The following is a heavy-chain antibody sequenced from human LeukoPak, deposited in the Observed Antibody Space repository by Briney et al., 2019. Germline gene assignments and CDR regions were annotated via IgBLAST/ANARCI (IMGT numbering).Heavy chain of an antibody. D-gene: IGHD1-26*01. CDR2: ISYDGSNK. Sequence: GGSLRLSCAASGFTFSSYGMHWVRQAPGKGLEWVAVISYDGSNKYYADSVKGRFTISRDNSKNTLYLQMNSLRAEDTAVYYCAKDLSKWELLLYYGMDVWGQGTTVTVSS. CDR3: AKDLSKWELLLYYGMDV. CDR1: GFTFSSYG. J-gene: IGHJ6*02. V-gene: IGHV3-30*18.